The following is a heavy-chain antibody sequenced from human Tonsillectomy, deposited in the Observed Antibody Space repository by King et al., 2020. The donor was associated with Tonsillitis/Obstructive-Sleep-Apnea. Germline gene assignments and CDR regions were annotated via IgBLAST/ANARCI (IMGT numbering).Heavy chain of an antibody. J-gene: IGHJ3*02. CDR1: GFTFSSYA. D-gene: IGHD3-22*01. Sequence: QLVQSGGGVVQPGRSLSLSCAASGFTFSSYAMHWVRQAPGKGLEWVAVISYDGSNKYYADSVKGRFTISRDNSKNTLYLQMNSLRAEDTAVYYCARGHYYDSSGYYYVWAFDIWGQGTMVTVSS. CDR3: ARGHYYDSSGYYYVWAFDI. CDR2: ISYDGSNK. V-gene: IGHV3-30*04.